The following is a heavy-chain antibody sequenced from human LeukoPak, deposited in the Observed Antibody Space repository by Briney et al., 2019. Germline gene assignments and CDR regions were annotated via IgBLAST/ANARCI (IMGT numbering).Heavy chain of an antibody. D-gene: IGHD3-22*01. Sequence: SETLSLTCTVSGGSISSYYWSWIRQPPGKGLEWIGYIYYSGSTNYNPSLKSRVTISVDTSKNQSSLKLSSVTAADTAVYYCARGRVSNYYDSSGYSYYYGMDVWGQGTTVTVSS. CDR2: IYYSGST. J-gene: IGHJ6*02. V-gene: IGHV4-59*01. CDR1: GGSISSYY. CDR3: ARGRVSNYYDSSGYSYYYGMDV.